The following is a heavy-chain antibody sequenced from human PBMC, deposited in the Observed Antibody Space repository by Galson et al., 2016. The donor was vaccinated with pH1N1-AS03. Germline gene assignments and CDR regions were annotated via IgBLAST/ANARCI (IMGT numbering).Heavy chain of an antibody. D-gene: IGHD6-13*01. V-gene: IGHV4-34*01. J-gene: IGHJ4*02. CDR2: ISHGGIT. CDR1: GGSLTDYQ. CDR3: ARGNPFLGSSWYEDS. Sequence: SETLSLTCTVSGGSLTDYQWSWIRQSPGKGLEWIGEISHGGITDYNPSLKSRVSISVDTSKDQFSLNLSSMTAADAAVYYCARGNPFLGSSWYEDSWGQGTLVIVSS.